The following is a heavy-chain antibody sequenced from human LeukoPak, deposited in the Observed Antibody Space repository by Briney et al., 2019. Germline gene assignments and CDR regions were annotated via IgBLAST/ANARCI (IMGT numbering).Heavy chain of an antibody. D-gene: IGHD6-19*01. Sequence: GGSLRLSCAASGFTFSSYSMDWVRQAPGKGLEWVSSISSSSSYIYYADSVKGRFTISRDNAKNSLYLQMNSLRAEDTAVYYCARAVAGKKLYYFDYWGQGTLVTVSS. CDR1: GFTFSSYS. J-gene: IGHJ4*02. CDR3: ARAVAGKKLYYFDY. V-gene: IGHV3-21*01. CDR2: ISSSSSYI.